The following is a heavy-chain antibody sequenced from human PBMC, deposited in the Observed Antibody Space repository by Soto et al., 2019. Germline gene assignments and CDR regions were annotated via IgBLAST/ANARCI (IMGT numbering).Heavy chain of an antibody. Sequence: QLQLQESGPGLVKPSETLSLTCTVSGGSISSSSYYWGWIRQPPGKGLEWIGSIYYSGSTYYNPSLKSRVTISVDTSKNQFSLKLSSVTAADTAVYYCARPDPYSSSSDAFDIWGQGTMVTVSS. D-gene: IGHD6-6*01. CDR1: GGSISSSSYY. CDR3: ARPDPYSSSSDAFDI. V-gene: IGHV4-39*01. CDR2: IYYSGST. J-gene: IGHJ3*02.